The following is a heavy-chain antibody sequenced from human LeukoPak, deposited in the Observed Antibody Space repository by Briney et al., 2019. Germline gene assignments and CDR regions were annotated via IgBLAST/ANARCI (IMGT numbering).Heavy chain of an antibody. CDR3: ARGVTARGFYYYMDV. D-gene: IGHD2-21*02. CDR1: GYRFTGYY. Sequence: ASVKVSCKTSGYRFTGYYLQWGPQATGPGLESMGWMNPKSGATDYARKFQGRVTMTRDTSISTAYMELSRLRSDDTAVYSCARGVTARGFYYYMDVWGKGTTVTISS. V-gene: IGHV1-2*02. CDR2: MNPKSGAT. J-gene: IGHJ6*03.